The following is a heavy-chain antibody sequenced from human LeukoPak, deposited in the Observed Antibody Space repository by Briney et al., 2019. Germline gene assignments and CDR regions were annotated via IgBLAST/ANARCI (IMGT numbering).Heavy chain of an antibody. CDR3: ARVSAWSSTSHPTYGMDV. Sequence: GGSLRLSCAASGFTFSSYAMSWVRQAPEKGLEWVSAISGSGGSTYYADSVKGRFTISRDNSKNTLYLQMNSLRAEDTAVYYCARVSAWSSTSHPTYGMDVWGQGTTVTVSS. D-gene: IGHD2-2*01. J-gene: IGHJ6*02. CDR2: ISGSGGST. V-gene: IGHV3-23*01. CDR1: GFTFSSYA.